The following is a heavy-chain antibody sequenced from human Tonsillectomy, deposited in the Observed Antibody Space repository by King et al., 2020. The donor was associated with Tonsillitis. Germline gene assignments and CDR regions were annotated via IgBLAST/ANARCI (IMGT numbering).Heavy chain of an antibody. CDR1: GFTFSSYS. D-gene: IGHD3-10*01. CDR3: AREDVLLWFGELSHWHFDL. V-gene: IGHV3-21*01. CDR2: ISSSSSYI. Sequence: VQLVESGGGLVKPGGSLRLSCAASGFTFSSYSMNWVRQAPGKGLEWVSSISSSSSYIYYADSVKGRFTISRDNAKNSLYLQMNSLRAEDTAVYYCAREDVLLWFGELSHWHFDLWGRGTLVTVSS. J-gene: IGHJ2*01.